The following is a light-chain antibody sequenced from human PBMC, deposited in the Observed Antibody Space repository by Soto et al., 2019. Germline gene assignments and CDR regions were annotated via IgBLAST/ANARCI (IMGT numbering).Light chain of an antibody. V-gene: IGKV3-20*01. CDR1: QSVSSSY. J-gene: IGKJ4*01. Sequence: EIVLTQSPGTLSLSPGERATLSCRASQSVSSSYLAWYQQKPGQAPRLLIYAVSSRATGIPDRFSGSGSRTDFTLTISRLEPEDFAVYYCQQYGSSPPALTFGGGTKVEIK. CDR2: AVS. CDR3: QQYGSSPPALT.